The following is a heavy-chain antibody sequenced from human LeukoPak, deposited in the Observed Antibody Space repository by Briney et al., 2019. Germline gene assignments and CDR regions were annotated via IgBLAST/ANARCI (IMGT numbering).Heavy chain of an antibody. D-gene: IGHD2-15*01. CDR2: IYYSGST. CDR3: ARFRGYCSGGSCYPDY. J-gene: IGHJ4*02. CDR1: GGSISSYY. V-gene: IGHV4-59*01. Sequence: SETLSLTCTVSGGSISSYYWSWIRQPPGKGLEWIGYIYYSGSTNYNPSLKSRVTISVDTSKNQFSLKLSSVTAADTAVYYCARFRGYCSGGSCYPDYWGQGTLVTVSS.